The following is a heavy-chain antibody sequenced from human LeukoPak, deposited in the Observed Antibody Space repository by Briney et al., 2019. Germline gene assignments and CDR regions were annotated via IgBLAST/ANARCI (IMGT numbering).Heavy chain of an antibody. J-gene: IGHJ4*02. V-gene: IGHV1-69*01. D-gene: IGHD5-18*01. CDR3: ARSANTAMFEVCYFDY. CDR1: GGTFSSYA. CDR2: IIPIFGTA. Sequence: SVKVSCKASGGTFSSYAISWVRQAPGQGREWVGGIIPIFGTANYAQKFQGRVTITADESTSTAYMELSSLRSEDTAVYYCARSANTAMFEVCYFDYWGQGTLVTVSS.